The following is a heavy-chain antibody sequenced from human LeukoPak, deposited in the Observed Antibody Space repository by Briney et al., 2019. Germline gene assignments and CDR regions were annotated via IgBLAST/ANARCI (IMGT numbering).Heavy chain of an antibody. Sequence: GGSLRLTCAASGFTFRDYYVSWICQAPGKGPEWVSYISSSGSVTYYADSVKGRFTISRDNAKNSVYLQMNSLRAEDTAVYYCARVDSSGYRLLDYWGQGTLVTVSS. CDR3: ARVDSSGYRLLDY. CDR2: ISSSGSVT. V-gene: IGHV3-11*01. J-gene: IGHJ4*02. CDR1: GFTFRDYY. D-gene: IGHD3-22*01.